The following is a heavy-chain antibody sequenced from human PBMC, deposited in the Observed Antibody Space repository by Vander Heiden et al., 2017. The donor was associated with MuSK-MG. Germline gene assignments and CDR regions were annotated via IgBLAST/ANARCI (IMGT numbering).Heavy chain of an antibody. V-gene: IGHV4-31*03. CDR3: ARDYGSYIWGSDRRLFAFDI. D-gene: IGHD3-16*02. CDR1: GGSISSGGYY. Sequence: QVQLQESGPGLVKPSQTLSLTCTVSGGSISSGGYYWSWIRQHPGKGLEWIGYIYYSGSTYYNPSIKRRWTISVDTSKNQFALKRSSVTAADTAVYYCARDYGSYIWGSDRRLFAFDIWGQGTMVTVSS. CDR2: IYYSGST. J-gene: IGHJ3*02.